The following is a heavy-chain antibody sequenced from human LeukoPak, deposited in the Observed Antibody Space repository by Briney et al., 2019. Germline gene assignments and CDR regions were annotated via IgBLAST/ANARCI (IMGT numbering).Heavy chain of an antibody. Sequence: PGGSLRLSCAASGFTFSSQAMTWVRQASGKGLEWVSGISGNGGYTYYADSVKGRFTISRDNSKNTLYLQMNSLRAEDTAVYYCAKGLLVVSLVDSWGQGILVTVSS. CDR1: GFTFSSQA. CDR2: ISGNGGYT. J-gene: IGHJ4*02. V-gene: IGHV3-23*01. CDR3: AKGLLVVSLVDS. D-gene: IGHD3-22*01.